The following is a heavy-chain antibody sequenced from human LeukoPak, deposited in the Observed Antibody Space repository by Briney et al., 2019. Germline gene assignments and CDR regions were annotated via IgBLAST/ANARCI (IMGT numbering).Heavy chain of an antibody. CDR3: ARSMWLRNWFDP. CDR2: IYTTGTT. CDR1: GGSISSGSDY. Sequence: PSETLSLTRAVSGGSISSGSDYWSWIRQPAGKGLEWIARIYTTGTTDYNPSLKSRVTISVDTSKNQFSLRLSSVTAADTAIYYCARSMWLRNWFDPWGQGTLVTVSS. V-gene: IGHV4-61*02. D-gene: IGHD5-12*01. J-gene: IGHJ5*02.